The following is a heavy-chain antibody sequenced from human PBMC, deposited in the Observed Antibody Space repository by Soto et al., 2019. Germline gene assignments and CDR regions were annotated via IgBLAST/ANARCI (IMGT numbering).Heavy chain of an antibody. CDR3: AKVSGRFWSGYLPDY. CDR1: GFTFSSYG. D-gene: IGHD3-3*01. V-gene: IGHV3-30*18. Sequence: QVQLVESGGGVVQPGRSLRLSCAASGFTFSSYGMHWVRQAPGKGLEWVAVISYDGSNKYYADSVKGRFTISRDNSKNTLYLQMNSLRAEDTAVYYCAKVSGRFWSGYLPDYWGQGTLVTVSS. J-gene: IGHJ4*02. CDR2: ISYDGSNK.